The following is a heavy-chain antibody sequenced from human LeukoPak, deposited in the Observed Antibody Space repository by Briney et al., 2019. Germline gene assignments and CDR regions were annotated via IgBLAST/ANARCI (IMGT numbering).Heavy chain of an antibody. J-gene: IGHJ4*02. D-gene: IGHD3-16*01. CDR3: AAALNDYVWGSLDY. Sequence: SETLSLTCAVYGGSFSGYYWSWIRQPPGKGLEWIGEINHSGSTNYNPSLKSRVTISVDTSKNQFSLKLSSVTAADTAVYYCAAALNDYVWGSLDYWGQGTLVTVSS. CDR2: INHSGST. CDR1: GGSFSGYY. V-gene: IGHV4-34*01.